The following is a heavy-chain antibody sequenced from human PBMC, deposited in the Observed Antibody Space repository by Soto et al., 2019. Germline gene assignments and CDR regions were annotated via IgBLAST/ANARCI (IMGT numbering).Heavy chain of an antibody. CDR3: ARGHISAAAGLNWFEP. CDR1: GGSFSGYY. V-gene: IGHV4-34*01. Sequence: SETLSLTCAVYGGSFSGYYWSWIRKPPGKGLEWIGEINHSGSTNYNPSLKSRVTISVDTSKNQFSLKLSSVTAADTAVYYCARGHISAAAGLNWFEPWGQGTLVTVSS. CDR2: INHSGST. D-gene: IGHD6-13*01. J-gene: IGHJ5*02.